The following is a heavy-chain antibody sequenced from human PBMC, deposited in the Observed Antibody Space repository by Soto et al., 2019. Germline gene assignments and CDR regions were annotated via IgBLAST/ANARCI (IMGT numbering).Heavy chain of an antibody. CDR1: GYTLADYD. V-gene: IGHV1-69*13. Sequence: SVKPSCKDSGYTLADYDINWVRQAAGQGLEWMGWMNPIFGTANYAQKFQGRVTITADESTSTAYMELSSLRSEDTAVYYCAGIVQPRYYYGMDVWGQGTTVTVSS. D-gene: IGHD3-22*01. CDR2: MNPIFGTA. J-gene: IGHJ6*02. CDR3: AGIVQPRYYYGMDV.